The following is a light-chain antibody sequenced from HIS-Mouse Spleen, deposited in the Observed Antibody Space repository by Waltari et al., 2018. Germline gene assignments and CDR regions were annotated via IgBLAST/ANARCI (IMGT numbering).Light chain of an antibody. CDR3: SSYTSSSPVV. CDR2: DVS. J-gene: IGLJ2*01. Sequence: QSALTQPASVSGSPGQSITISCTGTSSDVGGYNYVSWYQQHQGKAPKLMIYDVSNRPSGVSNRFSGSKSGNTASLTISGLQAEDEADYYCSSYTSSSPVVFGGGTKLTVL. CDR1: SSDVGGYNY. V-gene: IGLV2-14*03.